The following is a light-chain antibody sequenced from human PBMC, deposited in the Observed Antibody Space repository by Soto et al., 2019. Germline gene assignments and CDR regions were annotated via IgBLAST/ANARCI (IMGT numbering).Light chain of an antibody. CDR2: ATS. CDR3: QQYDTSPPMYT. CDR1: QSIDSTY. Sequence: EIVLTQSPGTLSLSPGERATLSCRASQSIDSTYLAWYQQKPDQSPRLLIYATSTRAAGIPDRFSDSGSGTDFTLTISRLEPDDVAVYYCQQYDTSPPMYTFGQGTKVEIK. J-gene: IGKJ2*01. V-gene: IGKV3-20*01.